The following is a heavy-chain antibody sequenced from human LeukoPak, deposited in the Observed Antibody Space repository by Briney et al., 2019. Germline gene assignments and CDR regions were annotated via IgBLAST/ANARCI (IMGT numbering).Heavy chain of an antibody. V-gene: IGHV4-4*02. CDR2: VYHSGDT. CDR1: GGSISSSNW. D-gene: IGHD1-26*01. CDR3: ARDGHGSGSYYHWFDP. Sequence: SETLSLTCAVSGGSISSSNWWSWVRQPPGKGLEWIGEVYHSGDTNYNPSLKSRVTISADKSNNLFSLRLNSVTAADTAVFYCARDGHGSGSYYHWFDPWGQGTLVTVSS. J-gene: IGHJ5*02.